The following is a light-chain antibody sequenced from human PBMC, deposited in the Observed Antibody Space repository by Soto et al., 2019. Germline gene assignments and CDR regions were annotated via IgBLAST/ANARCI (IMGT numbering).Light chain of an antibody. J-gene: IGKJ1*01. CDR1: QGISSY. CDR2: AAS. Sequence: DIQLTQSPSFLSASVGDRVTITCRASQGISSYLAWYQKKPGKAPKLLMYAASTLQSGVTSRFSGSGSGTEFTLTISSLQPEDFATYYCQQLKSYPQTFGQGTKVEIK. CDR3: QQLKSYPQT. V-gene: IGKV1-9*01.